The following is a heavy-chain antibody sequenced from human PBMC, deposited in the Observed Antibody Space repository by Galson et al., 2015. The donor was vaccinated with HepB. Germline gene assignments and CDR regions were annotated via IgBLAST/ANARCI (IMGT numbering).Heavy chain of an antibody. Sequence: SLRLSCAASGFTFSSYTIHWVRQAPGKGLEWVALISYDGSYKYYADSVKGRFTISRDNSKNTLYLQMNSLRADDTAVYYCARGSSTVTEYYFDYWGQGTLVTVSS. CDR2: ISYDGSYK. D-gene: IGHD4-17*01. CDR3: ARGSSTVTEYYFDY. CDR1: GFTFSSYT. V-gene: IGHV3-30*04. J-gene: IGHJ4*02.